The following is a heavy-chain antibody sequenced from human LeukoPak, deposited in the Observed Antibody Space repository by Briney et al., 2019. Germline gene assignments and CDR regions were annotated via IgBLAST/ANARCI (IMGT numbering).Heavy chain of an antibody. J-gene: IGHJ4*02. CDR3: AKDSDDYGDYGNYFDY. D-gene: IGHD4-17*01. CDR2: ISYDGSNE. V-gene: IGHV3-30*18. CDR1: GFIFSSYG. Sequence: GRSLRLSCAASGFIFSSYGMHWDRQAPGKGLEWVAVISYDGSNEYYADSVKGRFTISRDNSKNTLYLQMTSLRPGDTAVYYCAKDSDDYGDYGNYFDYWGQGTLVTVSS.